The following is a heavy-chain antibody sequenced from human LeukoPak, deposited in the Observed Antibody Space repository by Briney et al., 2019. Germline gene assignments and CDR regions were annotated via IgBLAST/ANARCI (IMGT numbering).Heavy chain of an antibody. Sequence: GDSRKSSCKGSGYSFTSYWISWVRQMPGKGLEWMGRIEPSESYTNYSPSFQGHVTIPADKSISTAYLQWSSLKASGTAMYYCARHPGLLPLVDAFDIWGQGTMVTVSS. V-gene: IGHV5-10-1*01. D-gene: IGHD1-1*01. J-gene: IGHJ3*02. CDR3: ARHPGLLPLVDAFDI. CDR1: GYSFTSYW. CDR2: IEPSESYT.